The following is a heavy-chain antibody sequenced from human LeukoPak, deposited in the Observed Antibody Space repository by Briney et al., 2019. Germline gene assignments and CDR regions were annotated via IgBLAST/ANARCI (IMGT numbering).Heavy chain of an antibody. Sequence: GESLKISCKGSGYTFTIYWISWVRQMPGKGLEWMGRIDPSDSYTNYSPSFQGHVTISADKSIGTAYLQWSSLKASDTAMYYCARTYGSGIGNAFDIWGQGTMVTVSS. CDR2: IDPSDSYT. CDR1: GYTFTIYW. D-gene: IGHD3-10*01. CDR3: ARTYGSGIGNAFDI. V-gene: IGHV5-10-1*01. J-gene: IGHJ3*02.